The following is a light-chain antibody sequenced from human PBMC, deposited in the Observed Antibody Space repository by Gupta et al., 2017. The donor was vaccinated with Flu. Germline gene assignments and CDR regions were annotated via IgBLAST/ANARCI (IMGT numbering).Light chain of an antibody. V-gene: IGKV2-28*01. Sequence: VTPGGPASISCRTSHSLPHVSGYTCLDWYVQKPGQSPQLLIYLAYNRASGVPDRFSGSGSGTDFTLKISRVEAEDVGIYYCMQTLQPPPTFGQGTKLEIK. CDR3: MQTLQPPPT. J-gene: IGKJ2*01. CDR1: HSLPHVSGYTC. CDR2: LAY.